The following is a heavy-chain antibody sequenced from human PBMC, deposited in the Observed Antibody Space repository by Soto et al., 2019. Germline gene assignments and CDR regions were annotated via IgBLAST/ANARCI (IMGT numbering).Heavy chain of an antibody. V-gene: IGHV1-2*02. J-gene: IGHJ4*02. CDR1: GYSFTGYF. CDR3: ARDKIAVAGTFPLDY. Sequence: ASVKVSCKSSGYSFTGYFIHWVRRAPGQGLEWMGWINPNSGATKYAQKFQGRVTMTTDTSTSTAYMELRSLRSDDTAVYYCARDKIAVAGTFPLDYWGQGTLVNVSS. D-gene: IGHD6-19*01. CDR2: INPNSGAT.